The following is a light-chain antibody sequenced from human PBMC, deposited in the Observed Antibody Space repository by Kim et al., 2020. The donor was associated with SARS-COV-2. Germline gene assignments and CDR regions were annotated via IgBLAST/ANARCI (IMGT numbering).Light chain of an antibody. V-gene: IGLV1-51*01. Sequence: GQKVTISCSGSSSNIGNNYVSWYQQLPGTAPKLLIYDNNKRPSGISDRFSGSKSGTSATLGITGLQTGDEADYYCGTWDSSLSAYVFGTGTKVTVL. J-gene: IGLJ1*01. CDR2: DNN. CDR3: GTWDSSLSAYV. CDR1: SSNIGNNY.